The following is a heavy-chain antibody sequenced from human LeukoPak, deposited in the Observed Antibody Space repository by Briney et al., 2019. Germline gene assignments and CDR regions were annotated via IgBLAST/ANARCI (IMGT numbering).Heavy chain of an antibody. CDR2: IVVGSGNI. CDR1: GFTLATSA. J-gene: IGHJ6*02. CDR3: AATLTVTAGSSYYGMDV. V-gene: IGHV1-58*01. D-gene: IGHD4-17*01. Sequence: GTSVTVSCTASGFTLATSAVQWVRQARGQRLEWIGWIVVGSGNINYAQKFQERVTVTRDMSTSTAYMELSSLRSGDTAVYYCAATLTVTAGSSYYGMDVWGQGTTVTVSS.